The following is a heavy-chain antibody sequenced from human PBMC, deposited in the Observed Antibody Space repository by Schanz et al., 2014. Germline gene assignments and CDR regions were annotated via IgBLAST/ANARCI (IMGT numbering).Heavy chain of an antibody. D-gene: IGHD4-4*01. CDR3: ARHYSTEGNRFYYGMDV. CDR2: INPSGDT. Sequence: QVHLVQSGSELKKPGASVKVSCKASGYTFAMYDMNWVRQAPGQGPEWMGRINPSGDTDIAQRFQGSVTLTWDTSVSTAYMDLSNLRSDDTAVYYCARHYSTEGNRFYYGMDVWGQGATVTVSS. V-gene: IGHV1-2*06. J-gene: IGHJ6*01. CDR1: GYTFAMYD.